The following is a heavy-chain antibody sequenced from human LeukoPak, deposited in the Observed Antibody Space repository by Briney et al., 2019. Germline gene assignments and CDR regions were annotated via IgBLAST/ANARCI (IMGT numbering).Heavy chain of an antibody. Sequence: GGSLRLSCAASGFTFSSYAMSWVRQAPGKGLEWVSGISGGGGSTYYADSVKGRFTISRDNSKNTLYVQMNSLRAEDTAIYYCAKGGRLRYFDGRIGYYGMDVWGQGTTVTVSS. CDR1: GFTFSSYA. J-gene: IGHJ6*02. CDR2: ISGGGGST. V-gene: IGHV3-23*01. CDR3: AKGGRLRYFDGRIGYYGMDV. D-gene: IGHD3-9*01.